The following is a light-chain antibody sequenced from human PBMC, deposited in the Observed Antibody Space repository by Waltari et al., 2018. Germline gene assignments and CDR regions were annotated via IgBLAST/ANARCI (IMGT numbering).Light chain of an antibody. CDR2: GAS. V-gene: IGKV3-20*01. CDR1: QRVGSDY. Sequence: EVVLTQSPVTLSLSPGERATLSCRASQRVGSDYLAWYQQKPGQAPRLLLYGASGRATCIPDRFSGSGSGTDFTLTISRLVPEDVAVYYCQQYGIAPRTFGQGTKVEI. CDR3: QQYGIAPRT. J-gene: IGKJ1*01.